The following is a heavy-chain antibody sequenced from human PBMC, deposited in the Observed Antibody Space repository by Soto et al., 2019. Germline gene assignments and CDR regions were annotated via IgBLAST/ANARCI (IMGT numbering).Heavy chain of an antibody. CDR2: MNPHSGNT. CDR1: GYTFTSYD. Sequence: QVQLVQSGAEVKKPGASVKVYCKASGYTFTSYDINWVRQATGQGLEWMGWMNPHSGNTGFAQRFQGRLTMTRDTSKSTADLEVSSLRAEDTAIYYCASVSSGRTYYFDYWGQGTLVTVSS. V-gene: IGHV1-8*01. J-gene: IGHJ4*02. CDR3: ASVSSGRTYYFDY. D-gene: IGHD3-22*01.